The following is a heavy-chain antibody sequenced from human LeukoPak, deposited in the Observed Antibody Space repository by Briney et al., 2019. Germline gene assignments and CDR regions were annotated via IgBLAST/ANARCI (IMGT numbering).Heavy chain of an antibody. CDR1: GFTFSSYA. V-gene: IGHV3-23*01. CDR2: ISGSGGST. Sequence: PGGSLRLSCAASGFTFSSYAMSWVRQAPGKGLEWVSAISGSGGSTYYADSVKGRFTISRDNSKNTLYLQMNSLRAEDTAVYYCAKARRYYYDSSGRDYWGQGTLVTVSS. D-gene: IGHD3-22*01. J-gene: IGHJ4*02. CDR3: AKARRYYYDSSGRDY.